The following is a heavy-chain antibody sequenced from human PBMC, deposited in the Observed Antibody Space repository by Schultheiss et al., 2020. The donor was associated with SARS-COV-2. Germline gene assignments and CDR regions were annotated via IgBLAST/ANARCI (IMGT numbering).Heavy chain of an antibody. J-gene: IGHJ4*02. CDR1: GGSISSSSYY. D-gene: IGHD4-17*01. V-gene: IGHV4-39*07. CDR2: IYYSGST. Sequence: GSLRLSCTVSGGSISSSSYYWGWIRQPPGKGLEWIGSIYYSGSTYYNPSLKSRVTISVDTSKNQFSLKLSSVTAADTAVYYCARGFRYGDDEDYFDYWGQGTLVTVSS. CDR3: ARGFRYGDDEDYFDY.